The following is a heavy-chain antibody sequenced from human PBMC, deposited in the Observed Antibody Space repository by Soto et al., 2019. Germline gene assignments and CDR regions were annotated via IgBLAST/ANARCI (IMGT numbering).Heavy chain of an antibody. J-gene: IGHJ4*02. CDR3: ARVYDDFDY. D-gene: IGHD3-3*01. CDR2: INSDGSSI. Sequence: GSLSLHCAAPGFIFRSYRLHRVRQAPGKGLMLVSRINSDGSSISYADSVKGRFTISRDNAKNTLYLQMNSLRAEDMAVYYCARVYDDFDYWARGTLVTVSS. CDR1: GFIFRSYR. V-gene: IGHV3-74*01.